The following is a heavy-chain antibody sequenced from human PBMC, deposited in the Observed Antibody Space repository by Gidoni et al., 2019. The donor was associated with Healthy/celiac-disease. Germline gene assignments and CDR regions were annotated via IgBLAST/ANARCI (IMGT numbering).Heavy chain of an antibody. CDR3: ARDEEEGDATVTVDY. D-gene: IGHD4-17*01. Sequence: QVQLVQSGAEVKKPGASVKVSCKASGYTCTSYGISWGRQAPGQGLEWMGVISAYNGNTHYAQKLQGRVTMTTDTSTSTAYMELSSLRSDDTAVYYCARDEEEGDATVTVDYWGQGTLVTVSS. V-gene: IGHV1-18*01. J-gene: IGHJ4*02. CDR1: GYTCTSYG. CDR2: ISAYNGNT.